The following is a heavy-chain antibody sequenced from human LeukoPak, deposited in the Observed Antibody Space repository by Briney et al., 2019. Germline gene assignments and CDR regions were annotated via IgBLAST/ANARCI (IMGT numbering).Heavy chain of an antibody. Sequence: GASVKVSCKASGYTFTDYYIHWVRQAPGQGLEWMGWINPNGGGTNYAQKFQGRVTVTRDTSMNTAYMEMSSLRSDDTAVYYCAGGITGGDYWGQGTPVTVSS. D-gene: IGHD1-14*01. CDR3: AGGITGGDY. CDR1: GYTFTDYY. J-gene: IGHJ4*02. V-gene: IGHV1-2*02. CDR2: INPNGGGT.